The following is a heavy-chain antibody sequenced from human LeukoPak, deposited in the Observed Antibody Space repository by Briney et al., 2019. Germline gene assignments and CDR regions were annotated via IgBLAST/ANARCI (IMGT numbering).Heavy chain of an antibody. CDR1: GFTFSSYS. V-gene: IGHV3-21*01. CDR3: ARDSGYSSSWYREGDWFDP. D-gene: IGHD6-13*01. CDR2: ISSSSSYI. J-gene: IGHJ5*02. Sequence: GGSLRLSCAASGFTFSSYSMNRVRQAPGKGLEWVSSISSSSSYIYYADSVKGRFTISRDNAKNSLYLQMNSLRAEDTAVYYCARDSGYSSSWYREGDWFDPWGQGTLVTVSS.